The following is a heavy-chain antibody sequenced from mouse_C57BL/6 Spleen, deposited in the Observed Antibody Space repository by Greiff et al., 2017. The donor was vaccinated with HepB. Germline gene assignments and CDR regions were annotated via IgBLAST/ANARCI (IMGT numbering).Heavy chain of an antibody. CDR3: ARRRYYGSSVYAMDY. CDR2: IDPSDSYT. CDR1: GYTFTSYW. D-gene: IGHD1-1*01. J-gene: IGHJ4*01. Sequence: VKLQESGAELVKPGASVKLSCKASGYTFTSYWMQWVKQRPGEGLEWIGEIDPSDSYTNYNQKFKGKATLTVDTSSSTAYMQLSSLTSEDSAVYYCARRRYYGSSVYAMDYWGQGTSVTVSS. V-gene: IGHV1-50*01.